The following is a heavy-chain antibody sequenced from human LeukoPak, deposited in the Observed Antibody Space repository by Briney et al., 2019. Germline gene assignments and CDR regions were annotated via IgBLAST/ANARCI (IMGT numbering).Heavy chain of an antibody. Sequence: GGSLRLSCAASGFTFSSYSMNWVRQAPGKGLEWVAFIRYDGSNKYYADSVKGRFTISRDNSKNTLYLQMNSLRAEDTAVYYCAKDPSDYDFWSGYFGYWGQGTLVTVSS. CDR1: GFTFSSYS. V-gene: IGHV3-30*02. J-gene: IGHJ4*02. D-gene: IGHD3-3*01. CDR3: AKDPSDYDFWSGYFGY. CDR2: IRYDGSNK.